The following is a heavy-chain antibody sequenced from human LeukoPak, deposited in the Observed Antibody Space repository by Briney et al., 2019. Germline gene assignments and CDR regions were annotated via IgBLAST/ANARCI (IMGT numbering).Heavy chain of an antibody. CDR2: ISYDGSNK. J-gene: IGHJ4*02. CDR1: GFTFSSYG. V-gene: IGHV3-30*18. CDR3: AKDGTLYDSGSYYKALDY. D-gene: IGHD3-10*01. Sequence: GGSLRLSCAASGFTFSSYGMHWVRQAPGKGLEWVAVISYDGSNKYYADSVKGRFTISRDNSKNTLYLQMNSLRAEDTAVYYCAKDGTLYDSGSYYKALDYWGQGTLVTVSS.